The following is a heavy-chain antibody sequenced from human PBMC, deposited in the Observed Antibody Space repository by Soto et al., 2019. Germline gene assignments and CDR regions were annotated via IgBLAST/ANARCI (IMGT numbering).Heavy chain of an antibody. CDR1: GGAVSSGTYY. Sequence: SETLSLTCTVSGGAVSSGTYYWSWIRQPPGKGLEWIGHIYFTGSTNYNPSLRSRVTMSLDTSRNQFSLKLSSVTAADTAVYYCTRGPPRVQWFDPWGLGTLVTVSS. V-gene: IGHV4-61*01. CDR2: IYFTGST. J-gene: IGHJ5*02. CDR3: TRGPPRVQWFDP.